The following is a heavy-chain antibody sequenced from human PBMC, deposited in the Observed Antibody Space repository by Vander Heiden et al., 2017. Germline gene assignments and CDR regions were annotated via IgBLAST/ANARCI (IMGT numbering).Heavy chain of an antibody. CDR3: TTVFRVSYYDN. CDR1: GFTFRNAW. Sequence: VQLVEWGGGLPKPAGSLRVSCAASGFTFRNAWMTWVRQAPGKGLEWVASIKSKIDGGTTDYAAPVKDRFTISRDDSKNTLYLQMNSLKTEDTAVYYCTTVFRVSYYDNWGQGTLVTVSS. D-gene: IGHD2-21*01. CDR2: IKSKIDGGTT. J-gene: IGHJ4*02. V-gene: IGHV3-15*01.